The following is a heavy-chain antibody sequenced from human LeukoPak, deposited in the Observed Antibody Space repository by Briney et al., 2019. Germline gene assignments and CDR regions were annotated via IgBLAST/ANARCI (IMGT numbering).Heavy chain of an antibody. CDR3: ARTLGFGELQGYYFDY. Sequence: IYYTGTTNYSPSLKSRVTMSVDTSKNQFSLKLSSVTAADTAVYYCARTLGFGELQGYYFDYWGQGTLVTVSS. V-gene: IGHV4-59*08. D-gene: IGHD3-10*01. CDR2: IYYTGTT. J-gene: IGHJ4*02.